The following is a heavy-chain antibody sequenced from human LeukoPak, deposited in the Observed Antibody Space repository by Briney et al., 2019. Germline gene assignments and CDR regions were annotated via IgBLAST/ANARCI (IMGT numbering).Heavy chain of an antibody. CDR1: GYIFTDYY. CDR2: INPNSGGT. Sequence: ASVKVSCKASGYIFTDYYMHWVRQAPGQGLKWMGRINPNSGGTNYAQKFQGRVTMTRDTSINTAYMDLSSLRSDDTAVYYCASRGGRTNYNFWRTYVTDFDYWGQGTLVTVSS. V-gene: IGHV1-2*06. CDR3: ASRGGRTNYNFWRTYVTDFDY. D-gene: IGHD3-3*01. J-gene: IGHJ4*02.